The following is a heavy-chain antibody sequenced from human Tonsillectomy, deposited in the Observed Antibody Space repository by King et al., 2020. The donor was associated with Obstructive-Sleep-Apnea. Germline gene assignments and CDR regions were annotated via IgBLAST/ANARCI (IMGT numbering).Heavy chain of an antibody. CDR2: IKSKTDGGTT. CDR3: TTDRGYDFWSGYYYFDY. J-gene: IGHJ4*02. CDR1: GFTFSNAW. D-gene: IGHD3-3*01. V-gene: IGHV3-15*01. Sequence: VQLVESGGGLVKPGGSLRLSCAASGFTFSNAWMSWVRQAPGKGLEWVGRIKSKTDGGTTDYAAPVKGRFTISRDDSKNTRYLQMNSLKTEDTAVYYCTTDRGYDFWSGYYYFDYWGQGTLVTVSS.